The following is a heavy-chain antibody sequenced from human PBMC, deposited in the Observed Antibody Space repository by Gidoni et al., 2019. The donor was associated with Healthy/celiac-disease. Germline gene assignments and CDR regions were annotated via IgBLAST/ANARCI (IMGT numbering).Heavy chain of an antibody. Sequence: EVQLVESGGGLVQPGGSLRLSCAASGFTFSSYEMNWVRQAPGKGLEWVSYISSSGSTIYYADSVKGRFTISRDNAKNSLYLQMNSLRAEDTAVYYCARDHFDFWSGYHNYYYYMDVWGKGTTVTVSS. V-gene: IGHV3-48*03. CDR1: GFTFSSYE. CDR2: ISSSGSTI. J-gene: IGHJ6*03. CDR3: ARDHFDFWSGYHNYYYYMDV. D-gene: IGHD3-3*01.